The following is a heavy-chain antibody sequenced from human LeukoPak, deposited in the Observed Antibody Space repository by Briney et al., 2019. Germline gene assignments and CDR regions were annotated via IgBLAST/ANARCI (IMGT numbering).Heavy chain of an antibody. D-gene: IGHD6-6*01. V-gene: IGHV4-34*01. Sequence: PSETLSLTCAVYGGSFSGYYWSWIRQPPGKGLEWIGEINHSGSTYYNPSLKSRVAISVDTSKNQFSLKLSSVTAADTAVYYCARDRYSSSSNWFDPWGQGTLVTVSS. J-gene: IGHJ5*02. CDR2: INHSGST. CDR1: GGSFSGYY. CDR3: ARDRYSSSSNWFDP.